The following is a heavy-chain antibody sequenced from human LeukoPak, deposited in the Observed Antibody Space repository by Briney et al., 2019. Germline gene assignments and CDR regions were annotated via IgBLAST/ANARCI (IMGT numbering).Heavy chain of an antibody. CDR2: FDPEDGET. CDR3: ATMDTAMARTYYFDY. CDR1: GYTLTELS. V-gene: IGHV1-24*01. Sequence: GASVKVSCKVSGYTLTELSMHWVRQAPGKGLEWMGGFDPEDGETIYAQKFQGRVTMTEDTSTDTAYMELSSLRSEDTAVYYCATMDTAMARTYYFDYWGQGTLVTVSS. J-gene: IGHJ4*02. D-gene: IGHD5-18*01.